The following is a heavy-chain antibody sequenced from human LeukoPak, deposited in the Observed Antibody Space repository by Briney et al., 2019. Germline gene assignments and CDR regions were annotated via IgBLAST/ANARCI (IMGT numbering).Heavy chain of an antibody. D-gene: IGHD3-16*02. CDR3: TTDLWGYYDYVWGSYRYTTTDAFGI. CDR2: IKSKTDGGTT. CDR1: GFTFSNAW. V-gene: IGHV3-15*01. J-gene: IGHJ3*02. Sequence: GGSLRLSCAASGFTFSNAWMSWVRQAPGKGLEWVGRIKSKTDGGTTDYAAPVKGTFTISRDDSKNTLYLQMNSLKTEDTAVYYCTTDLWGYYDYVWGSYRYTTTDAFGIWGQGTMVTVSS.